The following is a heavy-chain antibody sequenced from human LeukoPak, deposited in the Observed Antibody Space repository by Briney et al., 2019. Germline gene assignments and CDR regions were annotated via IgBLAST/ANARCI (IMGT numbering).Heavy chain of an antibody. CDR3: ARGEVVPAAMASWFDP. CDR1: GGTFSSYA. V-gene: IGHV1-69*01. CDR2: IIPIFGTA. J-gene: IGHJ5*02. D-gene: IGHD2-2*01. Sequence: SVKVSCKAFGGTFSSYAISWVRQAPGQGLEWMGGIIPIFGTANYAQKFQGRVTITADESTSTAYMELSSLRSEDTAVYYCARGEVVPAAMASWFDPWGQGTLVTVSS.